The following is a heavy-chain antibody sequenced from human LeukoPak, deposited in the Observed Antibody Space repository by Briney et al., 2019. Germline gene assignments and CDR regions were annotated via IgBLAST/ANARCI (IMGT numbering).Heavy chain of an antibody. CDR3: ARADYGDYHFDY. D-gene: IGHD4-17*01. CDR1: GFTFRSYW. CDR2: MNSDGSGT. V-gene: IGHV3-74*01. J-gene: IGHJ4*02. Sequence: GGSLRLSCAASGFTFRSYWMSWVRQGPGKGLVWVSRMNSDGSGTTYADSVKGRFTVSRDNAKNTLYLQMNSLRAEDTAVYYCARADYGDYHFDYWGQGTLVTVSS.